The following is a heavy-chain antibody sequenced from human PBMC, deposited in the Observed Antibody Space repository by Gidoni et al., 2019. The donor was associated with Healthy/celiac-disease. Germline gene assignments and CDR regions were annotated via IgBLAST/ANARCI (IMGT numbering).Heavy chain of an antibody. CDR2: IYYSGST. CDR3: ARDRRATMVRGVIKGGFFDY. CDR1: GGSISSGGYY. Sequence: QVQLQESGPGLVKPSQTLSLTCPVSGGSISSGGYYWSWIRQHPGKGLEWIGYIYYSGSTYYNPSLKSRVTISVDTSKNQFSLKLSSVTAADTAVYYGARDRRATMVRGVIKGGFFDYWGQGTLVTVSS. V-gene: IGHV4-31*03. J-gene: IGHJ4*02. D-gene: IGHD3-10*01.